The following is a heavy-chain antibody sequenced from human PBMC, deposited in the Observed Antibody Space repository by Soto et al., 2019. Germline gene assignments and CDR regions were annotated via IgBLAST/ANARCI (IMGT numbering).Heavy chain of an antibody. CDR1: GFTFSIYW. Sequence: GSLRLSCAASGFTFSIYWMSWVRQAPGKGLEWVANIKQDGSEKYYVDSVKGRFTISRDNAKNSLYLQMNSLRAEDTAVYYCARDQRFLEWLSAPSDYWGQGTLVTVSS. CDR2: IKQDGSEK. J-gene: IGHJ4*02. CDR3: ARDQRFLEWLSAPSDY. D-gene: IGHD3-3*01. V-gene: IGHV3-7*01.